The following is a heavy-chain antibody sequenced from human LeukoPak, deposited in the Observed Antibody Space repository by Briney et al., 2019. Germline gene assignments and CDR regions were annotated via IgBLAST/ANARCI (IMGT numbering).Heavy chain of an antibody. CDR1: GLTFSSYA. D-gene: IGHD3-3*01. V-gene: IGHV3-30*01. J-gene: IGHJ4*02. Sequence: GRSLRLSCAASGLTFSSYAMHWVRQAPGKGLEWVAVISYDGSNKYYADSVKGRFTISRDNSKNTLYLQMNSLRAEDTAVYYCARDHGYDFWSGYYGYWGQGTLVTVSS. CDR2: ISYDGSNK. CDR3: ARDHGYDFWSGYYGY.